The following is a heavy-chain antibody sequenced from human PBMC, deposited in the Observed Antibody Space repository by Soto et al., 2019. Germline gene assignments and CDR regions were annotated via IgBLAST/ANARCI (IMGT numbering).Heavy chain of an antibody. Sequence: ASVKVSCKASGYTFTGYYMHWVRQAPGQGLERMGWINPNSGGTNYAQKFQGWVTMTRDTSISTAYMELSRLRSDDTAVYYCAIGDILVVPAGVRSYYGMDVWGQGATVTVSS. V-gene: IGHV1-2*04. CDR3: AIGDILVVPAGVRSYYGMDV. D-gene: IGHD2-2*01. CDR1: GYTFTGYY. CDR2: INPNSGGT. J-gene: IGHJ6*02.